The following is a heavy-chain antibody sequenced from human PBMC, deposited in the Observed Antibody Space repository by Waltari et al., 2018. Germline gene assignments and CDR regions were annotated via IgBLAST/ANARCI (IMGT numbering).Heavy chain of an antibody. V-gene: IGHV4-59*01. CDR3: ARAGTAGLYYMDV. D-gene: IGHD1-1*01. Sequence: QVQLQESGPGLVKPSETLSLTCTVSGGSISSYYWSWIRQPPGKGLEWIGYIYYSGSTNYNPSLKGRVTISVDTSKNQFSLKLSSVTAADTAVYYCARAGTAGLYYMDVWGKGTTVTVSS. CDR2: IYYSGST. J-gene: IGHJ6*03. CDR1: GGSISSYY.